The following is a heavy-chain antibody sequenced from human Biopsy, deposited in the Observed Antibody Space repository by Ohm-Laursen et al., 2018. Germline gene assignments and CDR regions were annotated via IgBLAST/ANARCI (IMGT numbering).Heavy chain of an antibody. CDR3: ATPFQYYDSWGGYPPFDH. CDR1: GGTFSNYA. CDR2: IIAVSGLV. J-gene: IGHJ4*02. D-gene: IGHD3-3*01. V-gene: IGHV1-69*10. Sequence: ASVKVSFNASGGTFSNYAISWVRQAPGEGLEWMGGIIAVSGLVNYAPKFQGRVSITADKSTTTAYMELSNLKSEDTAVYYCATPFQYYDSWGGYPPFDHWGQGTLVTVSS.